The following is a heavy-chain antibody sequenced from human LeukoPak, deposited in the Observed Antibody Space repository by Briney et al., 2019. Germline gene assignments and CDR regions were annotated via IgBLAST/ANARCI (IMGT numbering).Heavy chain of an antibody. CDR2: AYYSGHT. V-gene: IGHV4-59*12. CDR3: AREGGYSGYDEFDY. CDR1: GGSISDNY. J-gene: IGHJ4*02. D-gene: IGHD5-12*01. Sequence: PSETLSLTCTVSGGSISDNYWSWIRQPPGKGLEWIGYAYYSGHTNYNSSLKSRVTMSLDTSKSQFSLRLSSVTAADTAVYFCAREGGYSGYDEFDYWGQGTLVTVSS.